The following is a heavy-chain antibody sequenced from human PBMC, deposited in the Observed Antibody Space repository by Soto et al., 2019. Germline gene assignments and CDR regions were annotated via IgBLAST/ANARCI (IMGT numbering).Heavy chain of an antibody. D-gene: IGHD6-13*01. Sequence: QVQLQESGPGLVKPSQTLSLTCTVSGGSISSGGYFWSWVRQHPGEGLEWIGNIYYSGRTYYNPSLKSRVTISVDTSKNQFSLKLSSVTAADTAVYYCARFAKEENPKVGSWYYFDYWGQGTRVTVSS. CDR3: ARFAKEENPKVGSWYYFDY. CDR2: IYYSGRT. CDR1: GGSISSGGYF. V-gene: IGHV4-31*03. J-gene: IGHJ4*02.